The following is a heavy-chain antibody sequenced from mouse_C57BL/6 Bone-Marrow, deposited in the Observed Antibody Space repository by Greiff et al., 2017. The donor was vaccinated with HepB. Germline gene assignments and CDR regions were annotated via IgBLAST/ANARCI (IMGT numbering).Heavy chain of an antibody. D-gene: IGHD1-1*01. Sequence: DVHLVESGGDLVKPGGSLKLSCAASGFTFSDYGMHWVRQAPEKGLEWVAYISSGSSTIYYADTVKGRFTISRDNAKNTLFLQMTSLRSEDTAMYYCARTVVAFYWYFDVWGTGTTVTVSS. CDR1: GFTFSDYG. J-gene: IGHJ1*03. CDR3: ARTVVAFYWYFDV. CDR2: ISSGSSTI. V-gene: IGHV5-17*01.